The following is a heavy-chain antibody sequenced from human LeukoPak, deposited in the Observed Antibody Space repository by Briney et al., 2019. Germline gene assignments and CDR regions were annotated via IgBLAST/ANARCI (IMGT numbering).Heavy chain of an antibody. CDR2: INHSGST. V-gene: IGHV4-34*01. D-gene: IGHD2-2*01. Sequence: PSETLSLTCAVYGGSFSGYYWSWIRQPPGNGLEWMGEINHSGSTNYNPSLKSRVTISVDTSNNQFSLKLGSVTAADTAVYYCARLIRSTYCSSTSCYNWFDPWGQGTLVTVSS. CDR3: ARLIRSTYCSSTSCYNWFDP. J-gene: IGHJ5*02. CDR1: GGSFSGYY.